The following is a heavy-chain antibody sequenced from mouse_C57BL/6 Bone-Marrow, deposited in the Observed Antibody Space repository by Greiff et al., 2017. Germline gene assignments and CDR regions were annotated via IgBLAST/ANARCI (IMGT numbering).Heavy chain of an antibody. J-gene: IGHJ2*01. CDR1: GYTFTSYG. CDR3: ARDDYGGRDGSFDY. Sequence: VKLLESGAELARPGASVKLSCKASGYTFTSYGISWVKQRTGQGLEWIGEIYPRSGNTYYNEKFKGKATLTADKSSSTAYMELRSLTSEDSAVYFGARDDYGGRDGSFDYWGQGTTLTVSS. CDR2: IYPRSGNT. D-gene: IGHD2-4*01. V-gene: IGHV1-81*01.